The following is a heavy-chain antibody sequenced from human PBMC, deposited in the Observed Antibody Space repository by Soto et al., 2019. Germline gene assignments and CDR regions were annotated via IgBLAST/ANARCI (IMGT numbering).Heavy chain of an antibody. CDR1: GFTFSDYS. V-gene: IGHV3-23*01. D-gene: IGHD6-19*01. Sequence: GGSLRLSCAASGFTFSDYSMHWVRQAPGKGLEWVSVITGSRGKTYYADSVKGRFTVSRDNSKNTLYLQMNSLRAEDTAIYYCARGKTSGWYYFDYWGQGALVTVSS. CDR3: ARGKTSGWYYFDY. CDR2: ITGSRGKT. J-gene: IGHJ4*02.